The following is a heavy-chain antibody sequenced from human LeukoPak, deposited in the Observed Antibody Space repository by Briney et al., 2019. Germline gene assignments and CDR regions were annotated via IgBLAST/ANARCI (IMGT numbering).Heavy chain of an antibody. CDR2: MNPSGST. J-gene: IGHJ5*02. V-gene: IGHV4-34*01. CDR1: GGSFSGYY. D-gene: IGHD6-19*01. Sequence: PSETLSLTCAVYGGSFSGYYWTWIRQTPEKGLEWIGEMNPSGSTSYNPSLKSRVTISVDTSKNQFSLKLSSVTAADTAVYYCARGRIAVAGTGSSWFDPWGQGTLVTVSS. CDR3: ARGRIAVAGTGSSWFDP.